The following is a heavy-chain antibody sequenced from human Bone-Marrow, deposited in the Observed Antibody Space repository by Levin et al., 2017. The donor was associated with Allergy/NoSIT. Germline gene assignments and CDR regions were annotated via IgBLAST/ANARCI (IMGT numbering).Heavy chain of an antibody. CDR3: ARLIFGVAPGYY. CDR2: IYSGGDP. Sequence: GGSLRLSCAVSGFTVSNNYMSWVRQAPGKGLEWVSVIYSGGDPYYTDSVKGRFTISRDSSKNTVSLQMNSLRGADTAVYYCARLIFGVAPGYYWGQGTLVTVSS. J-gene: IGHJ4*02. CDR1: GFTVSNNY. V-gene: IGHV3-53*01. D-gene: IGHD3-3*02.